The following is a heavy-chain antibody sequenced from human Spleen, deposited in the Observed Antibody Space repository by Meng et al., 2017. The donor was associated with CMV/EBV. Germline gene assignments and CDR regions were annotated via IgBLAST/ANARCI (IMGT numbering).Heavy chain of an antibody. V-gene: IGHV4-39*06. CDR2: ISYGGST. CDR1: GASISINTYF. Sequence: SETLSLTCTVSGASISINTYFWDWIRQPPEKGLEWIGSISYGGSTYYNSSLKSRVRISLDTSKSQLTLKLSSVTAADTAVYYCARIFPSDYYKYDMDVWGQGTTVTVSS. CDR3: ARIFPSDYYKYDMDV. D-gene: IGHD3-3*01. J-gene: IGHJ6*02.